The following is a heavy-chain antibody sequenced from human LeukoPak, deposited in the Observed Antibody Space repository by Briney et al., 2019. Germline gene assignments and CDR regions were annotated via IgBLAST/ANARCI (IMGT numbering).Heavy chain of an antibody. D-gene: IGHD2-15*01. J-gene: IGHJ5*02. Sequence: ASVKVSCKASGYTFTGYYMHWVRQAPGQGLEWMGWINPNSGGTNYAQKFQGWVTMTRDTSISTAYMELSRLRSDDTAVYYCARSPYRSGGSCSDWFDPWGQGTLVTVSS. CDR3: ARSPYRSGGSCSDWFDP. V-gene: IGHV1-2*04. CDR2: INPNSGGT. CDR1: GYTFTGYY.